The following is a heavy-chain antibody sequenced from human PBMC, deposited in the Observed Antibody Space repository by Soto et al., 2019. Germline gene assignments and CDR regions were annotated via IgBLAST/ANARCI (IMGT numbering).Heavy chain of an antibody. CDR2: IYHTGST. D-gene: IGHD1-1*01. Sequence: TLSLSCAVSGASISTVGHYWTWIRQPPGKGLEWIGSIYHTGSTYYSKSLRSRLTMSVDTSKSQFSLRLSSVTAADTAVYYCARATGTLRSRNCDYWGQGSLVTVSS. J-gene: IGHJ4*02. V-gene: IGHV4-31*11. CDR3: ARATGTLRSRNCDY. CDR1: GASISTVGHY.